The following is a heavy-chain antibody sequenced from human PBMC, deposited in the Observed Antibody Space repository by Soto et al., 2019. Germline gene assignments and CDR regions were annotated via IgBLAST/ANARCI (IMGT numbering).Heavy chain of an antibody. CDR1: GGSISSGGYY. CDR3: ARDLPYSSSTSCYPFGAFDI. J-gene: IGHJ3*02. D-gene: IGHD2-2*01. V-gene: IGHV4-31*03. CDR2: IYYSGST. Sequence: PSETLSLTCTVSGGSISSGGYYWSWIRQHPGKGLEWIGYIYYSGSTYYNPSLKSRVTISVDTSKNQFSLKLSSVTAADTAVYYCARDLPYSSSTSCYPFGAFDIWGQGTMVTVSS.